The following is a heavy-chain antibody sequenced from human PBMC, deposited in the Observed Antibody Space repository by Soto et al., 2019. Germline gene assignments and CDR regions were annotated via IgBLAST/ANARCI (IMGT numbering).Heavy chain of an antibody. D-gene: IGHD3-10*01. J-gene: IGHJ5*02. V-gene: IGHV1-3*01. Sequence: ASLKVSCKASGYPFTSYAIHWVRQAPGQRLEWMGWINAGNGNTKYSQKFQGRVTITRDTSASTAYMELSSLRSEDTAVYYCAREYGSGIRWFDPWGQGTLVTVSS. CDR2: INAGNGNT. CDR1: GYPFTSYA. CDR3: AREYGSGIRWFDP.